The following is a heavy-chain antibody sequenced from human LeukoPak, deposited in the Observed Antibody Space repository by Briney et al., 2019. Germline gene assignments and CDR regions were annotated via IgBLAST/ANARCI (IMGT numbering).Heavy chain of an antibody. CDR3: ARRPWERHYYMDV. D-gene: IGHD1-1*01. CDR2: IYTSGST. CDR1: GGSISSYY. V-gene: IGHV4-4*09. J-gene: IGHJ6*03. Sequence: PSQTLSLTCTVSGGSISSYYWSWIRQPPGKGLEWIGYIYTSGSTNYNTSLKSRVTISVDTSKNQFSLKLSSVTAADTAVYYCARRPWERHYYMDVWGKGTTVTVSS.